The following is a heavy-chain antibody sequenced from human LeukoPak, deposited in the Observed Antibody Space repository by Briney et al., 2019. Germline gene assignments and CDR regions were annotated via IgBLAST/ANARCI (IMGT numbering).Heavy chain of an antibody. CDR1: GFTFSSYD. CDR3: AKDRGSSSWYGCYFDY. J-gene: IGHJ4*02. Sequence: GGSLRLSCAASGFTFSSYDIHWVRQAPGKGLEWVAFIRYDGSNKYYADSVRGRFTISRDNSKNTLYLQMNSLRAEDTAVYYCAKDRGSSSWYGCYFDYWGQGTLVTVSS. CDR2: IRYDGSNK. D-gene: IGHD6-13*01. V-gene: IGHV3-30*02.